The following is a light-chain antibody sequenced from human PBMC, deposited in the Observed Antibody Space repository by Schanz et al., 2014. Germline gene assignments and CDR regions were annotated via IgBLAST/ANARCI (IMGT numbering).Light chain of an antibody. CDR1: QSVSSN. V-gene: IGKV3-20*01. J-gene: IGKJ1*01. CDR2: GAS. CDR3: QQYGNSLWT. Sequence: VMTQSPATLSVSPGESATLSCRASQSVSSNLAWFQQKPGQAPRLLIYGASSRATGIPDRFSGSGSGTDFTLTISRLEPEDFAVYYCQQYGNSLWTFGQGTKVEIK.